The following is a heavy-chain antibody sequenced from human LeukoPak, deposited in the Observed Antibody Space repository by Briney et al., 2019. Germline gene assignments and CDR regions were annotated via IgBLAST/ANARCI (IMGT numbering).Heavy chain of an antibody. CDR1: GFTFSGSA. CDR2: IRSKANSYAT. D-gene: IGHD3-22*01. J-gene: IGHJ1*01. V-gene: IGHV3-73*01. CDR3: TRHSPSYYYDSSGYYRIAEYFQH. Sequence: GGSLRLSCAASGFTFSGSAMHWVRQASGKGLEWVCRIRSKANSYATAYAASVKGRFTISRDDSKNTAYLQMNSLKTEDTAVYYCTRHSPSYYYDSSGYYRIAEYFQHWGQGTLVTVSS.